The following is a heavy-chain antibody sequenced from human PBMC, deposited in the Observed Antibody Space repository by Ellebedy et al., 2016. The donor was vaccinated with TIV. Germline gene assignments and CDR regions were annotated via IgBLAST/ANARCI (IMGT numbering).Heavy chain of an antibody. J-gene: IGHJ6*02. CDR2: IFGDGST. CDR3: ARVAASPSGAMDV. CDR1: GLPVNINY. V-gene: IGHV3-53*01. D-gene: IGHD6-6*01. Sequence: GESLKISCAASGLPVNINYMTWVRQAPGKGLEWLSIIFGDGSTFSADSVKGRFTISRDNSKNTLYLQVNRLRAEDTAVYYCARVAASPSGAMDVWGQGTTVTVSS.